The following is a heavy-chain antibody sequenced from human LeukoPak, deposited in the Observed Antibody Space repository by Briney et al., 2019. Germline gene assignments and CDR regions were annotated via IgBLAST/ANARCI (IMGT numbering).Heavy chain of an antibody. D-gene: IGHD2-15*01. CDR2: IYYSGST. V-gene: IGHV4-39*01. CDR3: ASLPQKLYYFDY. Sequence: SETLSLTCTVSGGSISSNSYYWGWIRQPPGKGLEWIGSIYYSGSTYYNPSLKSRVTISVDTSKNQFSLKLSSVTAADTAVYYCASLPQKLYYFDYWGQGTLVTVSS. CDR1: GGSISSNSYY. J-gene: IGHJ4*02.